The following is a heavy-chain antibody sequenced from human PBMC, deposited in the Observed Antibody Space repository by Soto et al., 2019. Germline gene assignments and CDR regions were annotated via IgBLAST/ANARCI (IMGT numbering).Heavy chain of an antibody. CDR3: ARDLYSSGWFWGFCDY. CDR2: ISYDGSNK. CDR1: GFTFSSYA. D-gene: IGHD6-19*01. V-gene: IGHV3-30-3*01. Sequence: QVQLVESGGGVVQPGRSLRLSCAASGFTFSSYAMHWVRQAPGKGLEWVAVISYDGSNKYYADSVKGRFTIPRDNSKNTLYLQMNSLRAEDTAVYYCARDLYSSGWFWGFCDYWGQGTLVTVSS. J-gene: IGHJ4*02.